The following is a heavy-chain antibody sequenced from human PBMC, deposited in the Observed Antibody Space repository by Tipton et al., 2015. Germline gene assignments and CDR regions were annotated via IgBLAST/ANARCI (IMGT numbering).Heavy chain of an antibody. CDR2: IYYSGST. V-gene: IGHV4-30-2*03. CDR1: GGSFSDYY. CDR3: ARRAPRGADYYGSGSYPEGVDY. J-gene: IGHJ4*02. D-gene: IGHD3-10*01. Sequence: TLSLTCAVSGGSFSDYYWSWIRQHPGKGLEWIGSIYYSGSTYYNPSLKSRVTISVDTSKNQFSLKLSSVTAADTAVYYCARRAPRGADYYGSGSYPEGVDYWGQGTLVTVSS.